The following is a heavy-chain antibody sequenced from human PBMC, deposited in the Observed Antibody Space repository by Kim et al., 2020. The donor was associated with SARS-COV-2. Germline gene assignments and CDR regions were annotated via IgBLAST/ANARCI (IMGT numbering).Heavy chain of an antibody. D-gene: IGHD4-17*01. J-gene: IGHJ4*01. Sequence: GGSLRLSCAASGFTFSSYDMHWVRQATGKGLEWVSAIGTAGDTYYPGSAKGRFTSSRDNAKNSLYLQMNSLRGGETAVDDCARGGHDYGSTLDYWGHGAL. V-gene: IGHV3-13*01. CDR1: GFTFSSYD. CDR2: IGTAGDT. CDR3: ARGGHDYGSTLDY.